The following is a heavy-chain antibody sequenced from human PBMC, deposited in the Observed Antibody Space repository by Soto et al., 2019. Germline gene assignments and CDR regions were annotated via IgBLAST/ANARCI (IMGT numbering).Heavy chain of an antibody. Sequence: ASVKASCKASGYTFTSYYMHCVRQAPGQGLEWMGIINPSGGSTSYAQKFQGRVTMTRDTSTSTVYMELSSLRSEDTAVYYCARELLVVVVVAATPKGMDVWGQGTTVTVSS. CDR2: INPSGGST. D-gene: IGHD2-15*01. J-gene: IGHJ6*02. CDR1: GYTFTSYY. CDR3: ARELLVVVVVAATPKGMDV. V-gene: IGHV1-46*01.